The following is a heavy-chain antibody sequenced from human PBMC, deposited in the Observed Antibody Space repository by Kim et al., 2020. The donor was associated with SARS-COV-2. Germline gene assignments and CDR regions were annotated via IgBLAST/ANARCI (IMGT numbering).Heavy chain of an antibody. J-gene: IGHJ4*02. Sequence: HYADSVKGRFTISRDDSTNTLYLQMSSLRVEDTAVYYCAKVVWGAAAGTNYWGQGILVTVPS. CDR3: AKVVWGAAAGTNY. V-gene: IGHV3-23*01. D-gene: IGHD6-13*01.